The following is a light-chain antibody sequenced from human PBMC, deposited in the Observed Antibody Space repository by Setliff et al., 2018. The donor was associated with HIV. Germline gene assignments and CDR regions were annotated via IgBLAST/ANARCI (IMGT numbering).Light chain of an antibody. CDR3: CSYAGSSTYV. CDR2: DND. Sequence: QSVLTQPPSVSAAPGQKVTISCSGSSSNIGNNYVSWYQQFPGTAPKLLIFDNDMRPSGIPDRFSGSKSGTSATLGITGLQTGDEADYYCCSYAGSSTYVFGTGTKVTVL. V-gene: IGLV1-51*01. J-gene: IGLJ1*01. CDR1: SSNIGNNY.